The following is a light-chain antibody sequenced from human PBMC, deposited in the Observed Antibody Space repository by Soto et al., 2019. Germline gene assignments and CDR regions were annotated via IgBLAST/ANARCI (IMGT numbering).Light chain of an antibody. J-gene: IGKJ1*01. Sequence: CTLSECVGDRGTITCRVCQTIISWLACYQQKPGKAPTLLIYKASTLKSGVPSRFSGSGSGTEFTLTISSLQPVDFATSYDHQYHTHPSWSFGPAT. CDR3: HQYHTHPSWS. CDR2: KAS. V-gene: IGKV1-5*03. CDR1: QTIISW.